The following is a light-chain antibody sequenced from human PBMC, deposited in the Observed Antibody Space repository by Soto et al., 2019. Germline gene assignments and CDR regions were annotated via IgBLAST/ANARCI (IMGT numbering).Light chain of an antibody. CDR1: SSDVGGYNY. Sequence: QPASVSGSPGQSITISCTGTSSDVGGYNYVSWYQQHPGKAPKLMIYDVSNRPSGVSNRFSGSKSGNTASLTISGLQAEDEADYYCSSYTSSSIWVFGGGTQLTVL. V-gene: IGLV2-14*01. CDR3: SSYTSSSIWV. CDR2: DVS. J-gene: IGLJ3*02.